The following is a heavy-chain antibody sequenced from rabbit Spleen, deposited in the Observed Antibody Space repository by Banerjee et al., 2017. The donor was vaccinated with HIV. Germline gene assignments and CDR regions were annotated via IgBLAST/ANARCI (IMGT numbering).Heavy chain of an antibody. J-gene: IGHJ4*01. CDR1: GFSFSGNYY. CDR3: ARDAAGREDFNL. V-gene: IGHV1S45*01. CDR2: IYTGSSST. D-gene: IGHD4-2*01. Sequence: QEQLVESGGGLVQPEGSLTLTCTASGFSFSGNYYMCWVRQAPGKGLEWIGCIYTGSSSTYYASWAKGPFTISKASSTTVTLQLTSLTAADTATYFCARDAAGREDFNLWGQGTLVTVS.